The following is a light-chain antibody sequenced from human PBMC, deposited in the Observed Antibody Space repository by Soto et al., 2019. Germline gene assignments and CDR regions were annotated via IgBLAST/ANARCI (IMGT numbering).Light chain of an antibody. CDR3: SSYTSTTNVV. Sequence: QSALTQPASVSGSPGQSITISCTGTSSDVGGYNYVSWYQQLPGRVPKLIIYDVTNRPSGVSNRFSGSKSGNTASLTISGLQAEDEAEYYCSSYTSTTNVVFGGGTKLTVL. CDR2: DVT. CDR1: SSDVGGYNY. J-gene: IGLJ2*01. V-gene: IGLV2-14*03.